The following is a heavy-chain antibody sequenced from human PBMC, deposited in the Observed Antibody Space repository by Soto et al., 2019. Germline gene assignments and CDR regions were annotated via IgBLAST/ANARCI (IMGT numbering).Heavy chain of an antibody. CDR3: TRSTPQAGSYVQIFDY. CDR1: GGTFSRHA. CDR2: IIPFFGTA. V-gene: IGHV1-69*06. D-gene: IGHD1-1*01. J-gene: IGHJ4*02. Sequence: QVQLVQSGSEVKQPGSSVQVSCKAAGGTFSRHAISWVRQAPGQGLEWMGGIIPFFGTANYAKKFQGRLTVTADIVTSTAYMELTSLISEDTAIYYCTRSTPQAGSYVQIFDYWGQGALVTVSS.